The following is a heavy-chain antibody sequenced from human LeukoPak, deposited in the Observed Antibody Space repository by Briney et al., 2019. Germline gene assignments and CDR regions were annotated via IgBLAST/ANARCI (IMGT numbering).Heavy chain of an antibody. CDR2: VDHTGST. V-gene: IGHV4-59*01. Sequence: SETLSLTCSVSDDSITMYYWTWIRQPPGKGLEWIGYVDHTGSTNFNPSLNGRVSISRDTTKNLFSLRLRPVTAADTAVYFCARRRVSSSTWYSTYYSYFHMDVWGKGTTVTVSS. CDR1: DDSITMYY. D-gene: IGHD1-1*01. J-gene: IGHJ6*03. CDR3: ARRRVSSSTWYSTYYSYFHMDV.